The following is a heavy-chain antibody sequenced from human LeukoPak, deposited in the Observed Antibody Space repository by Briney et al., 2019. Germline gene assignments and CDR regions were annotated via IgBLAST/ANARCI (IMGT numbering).Heavy chain of an antibody. D-gene: IGHD6-19*01. V-gene: IGHV1-24*01. CDR3: ATGLGSGWTFYYYGMGV. Sequence: ASVKVSCKVSGYTLTELSMHWVRQAPGKGLEWMGGFDPEDGETIYAQKFQGRVTMTEDTSTDTAYMELSSLRSEDTAVYYCATGLGSGWTFYYYGMGVWGQGTTVTVSS. CDR1: GYTLTELS. J-gene: IGHJ6*02. CDR2: FDPEDGET.